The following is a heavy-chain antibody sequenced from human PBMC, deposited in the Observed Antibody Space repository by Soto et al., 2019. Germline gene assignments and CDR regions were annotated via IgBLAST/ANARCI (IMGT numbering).Heavy chain of an antibody. V-gene: IGHV1-24*01. J-gene: IGHJ5*02. CDR2: FDPEDGET. D-gene: IGHD6-13*01. CDR3: ATVMWEQQLVRWFDP. Sequence: QVQLVQSGAEVKKPGASVKVSCKVSGYTLTESSMHWVRQAPGKGLEWMGGFDPEDGETIYAQKFQGRVTMTEDTSTDTAYMELSSLRSEETAVYYCATVMWEQQLVRWFDPWGQGTLVTVSS. CDR1: GYTLTESS.